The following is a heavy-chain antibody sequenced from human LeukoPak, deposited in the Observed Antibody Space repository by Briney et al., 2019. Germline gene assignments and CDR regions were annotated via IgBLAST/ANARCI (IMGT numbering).Heavy chain of an antibody. CDR2: IWHDGSHK. CDR3: AREIFGSGSYPDY. J-gene: IGHJ4*02. Sequence: GGSLRLSCAASGFPFNTYAMLWVRHAPGKGLEGVTLIWHDGSHKLYIDSVRGRFTISRDNSKNTVYLQMNGLRAEDTDVYYCAREIFGSGSYPDYWGQGALVTASS. D-gene: IGHD3-10*01. V-gene: IGHV3-33*01. CDR1: GFPFNTYA.